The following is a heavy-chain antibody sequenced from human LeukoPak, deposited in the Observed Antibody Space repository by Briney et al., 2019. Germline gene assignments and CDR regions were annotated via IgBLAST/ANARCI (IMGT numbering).Heavy chain of an antibody. CDR3: VRGDRYFFDY. CDR1: GFRFSSYE. D-gene: IGHD1-14*01. V-gene: IGHV3-48*03. CDR2: IGNTGRTI. Sequence: GGSLRLSRAASGFRFSSYEMNWVRQAPGRGLEWVSYIGNTGRTIYYVDSVKGRFTVSRDNAKNSQYLQMNSLRAEDTAIYYCVRGDRYFFDYWGQGTLVTVSS. J-gene: IGHJ4*02.